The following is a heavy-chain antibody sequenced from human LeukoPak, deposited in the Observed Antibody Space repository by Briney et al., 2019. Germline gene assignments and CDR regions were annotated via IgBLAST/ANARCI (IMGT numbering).Heavy chain of an antibody. CDR2: ISSSSSTI. CDR1: GFTFSSYS. Sequence: GGSLRFSCAASGFTFSSYSMNWVRQAPGKGLEWVSYISSSSSTIYYADSVKGRFTISRDNAKNSLYLQMNSLRAEDTAVYYCARDRRSSGWYGVFDYWGQGTLVTVSS. CDR3: ARDRRSSGWYGVFDY. D-gene: IGHD6-19*01. V-gene: IGHV3-48*04. J-gene: IGHJ4*02.